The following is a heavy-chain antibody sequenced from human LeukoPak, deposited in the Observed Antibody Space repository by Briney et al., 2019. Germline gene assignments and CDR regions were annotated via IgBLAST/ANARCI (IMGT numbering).Heavy chain of an antibody. V-gene: IGHV4-59*01. CDR1: GGSISSYY. Sequence: KASETLSLTCTVSGGSISSYYWSWIRQPPGKGLERIGYIYYSGSTNYNPSLKSRVTISVDTSKNQFSLKLSSVTAADTAVYYCAREINGVLGGFDYWGQGTLVTVSS. J-gene: IGHJ4*02. D-gene: IGHD2-8*01. CDR2: IYYSGST. CDR3: AREINGVLGGFDY.